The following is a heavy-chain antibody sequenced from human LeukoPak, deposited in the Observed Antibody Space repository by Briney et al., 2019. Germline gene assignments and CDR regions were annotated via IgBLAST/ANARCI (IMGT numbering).Heavy chain of an antibody. V-gene: IGHV3-7*01. CDR2: IKQDGSEK. CDR1: GFTFSSYW. D-gene: IGHD6-13*01. CDR3: ARVPAAGNRGYYFDY. Sequence: GGSLRLSCAASGFTFSSYWMSWVRQAPGKGLEWVANIKQDGSEKYYVDSVKGRFTISRDNAKNSLYLQMNSLRAEDTAVYYCARVPAAGNRGYYFDYWGQGTLVTVSS. J-gene: IGHJ4*02.